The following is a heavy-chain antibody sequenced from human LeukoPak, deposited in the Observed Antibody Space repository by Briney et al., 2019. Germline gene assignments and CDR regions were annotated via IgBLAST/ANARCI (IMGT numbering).Heavy chain of an antibody. D-gene: IGHD5-12*01. V-gene: IGHV3-48*03. J-gene: IGHJ4*02. CDR1: GFTFSSYE. Sequence: GGSLRLSCAASGFTFSSYEMNWVRQAPGKGLVWVSYISSSGSTIYYADSVKGRFTISRDNAKNSLYLQMNSLRAEDTAIYYCARIMVATTREAFDYWGQGTRVTVSS. CDR3: ARIMVATTREAFDY. CDR2: ISSSGSTI.